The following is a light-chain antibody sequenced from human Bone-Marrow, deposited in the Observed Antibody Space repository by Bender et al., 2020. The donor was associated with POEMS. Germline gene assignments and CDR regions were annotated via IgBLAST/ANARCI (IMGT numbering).Light chain of an antibody. CDR1: SSDVGRYNL. CDR2: EVS. J-gene: IGLJ2*01. Sequence: QSALTQPASVSGSPGQSITISCTGTSSDVGRYNLVSWYQHHPGKAPKLMIYEVSKRPSGVSNRFSGSKSGNTASLTISGLQPEDEAYYYCCSYTSGTTAVVFGGGTKLTVL. CDR3: CSYTSGTTAVV. V-gene: IGLV2-23*02.